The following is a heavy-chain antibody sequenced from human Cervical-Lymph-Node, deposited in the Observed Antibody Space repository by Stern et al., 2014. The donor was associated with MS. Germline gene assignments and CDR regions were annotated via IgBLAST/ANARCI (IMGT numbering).Heavy chain of an antibody. CDR1: GYSFTSYY. D-gene: IGHD6-13*01. CDR3: ARTRYSSSWYTFDP. CDR2: IQPGDSET. J-gene: IGHJ5*02. V-gene: IGHV5-51*03. Sequence: EVQLVESGAEVKKPGESLKISCTGSGYSFTSYYILWVRHVPGKGLEWIGIIQPGDSETRYSPSFQGQVTISADKSINTAYLQWRSLKASDTAMYYCARTRYSSSWYTFDPWGQGTLVTVSS.